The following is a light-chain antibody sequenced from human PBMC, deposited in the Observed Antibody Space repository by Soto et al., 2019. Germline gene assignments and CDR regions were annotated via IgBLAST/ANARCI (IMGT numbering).Light chain of an antibody. Sequence: ETVMTQSPATLSVSPGERATLSCRASQSVSSKLAWYQQKPGQAPRLLIYGASTRATGIPARFSGSGSGTEFTLTISRLQSEDFAVYYCQQYNNWPPITFGQGTRREIK. CDR2: GAS. V-gene: IGKV3D-15*01. J-gene: IGKJ5*01. CDR3: QQYNNWPPIT. CDR1: QSVSSK.